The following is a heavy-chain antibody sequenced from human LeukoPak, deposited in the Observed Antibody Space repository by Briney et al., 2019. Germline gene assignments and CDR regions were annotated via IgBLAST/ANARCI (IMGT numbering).Heavy chain of an antibody. J-gene: IGHJ4*02. CDR2: ISSSGSTI. V-gene: IGHV3-48*03. Sequence: PGGSLRLSCAASGFTFSSYEMNWVRQAPGKGLEWVSYISSSGSTIYYADSVKGRFTISRDNAKNSLYLQMNSLRAEDTAVYYCASASGWYRPFDYWGRGTLVTVSS. CDR1: GFTFSSYE. D-gene: IGHD6-19*01. CDR3: ASASGWYRPFDY.